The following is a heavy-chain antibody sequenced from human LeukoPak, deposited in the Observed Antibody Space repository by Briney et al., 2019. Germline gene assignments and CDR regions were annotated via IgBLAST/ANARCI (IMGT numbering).Heavy chain of an antibody. V-gene: IGHV3-23*01. CDR3: AKASTATYYFDY. D-gene: IGHD4-17*01. CDR1: GFTFRSYA. Sequence: GGSLRLSCAASGFTFRSYAMSWVRQAPGKGLEWVSGISVSGSTYYADSVKGRFTISRDNAKNSLYLQMNSLRAEDTALYYCAKASTATYYFDYWGQGTLVTVSS. J-gene: IGHJ4*02. CDR2: ISVSGST.